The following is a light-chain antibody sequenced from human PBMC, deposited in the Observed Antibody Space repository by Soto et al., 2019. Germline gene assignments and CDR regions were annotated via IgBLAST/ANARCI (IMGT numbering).Light chain of an antibody. CDR2: EVS. CDR1: SSDVGAYNY. Sequence: QSALTQPASVSGSPGQSITISCTGTSSDVGAYNYVSWYQQHPGKAPTLLIYEVSSRPSEVSNRFSGSKSGTTASLTISGLQAEDEADYYCRSYTTSDTLVFGGGTKVTVL. CDR3: RSYTTSDTLV. V-gene: IGLV2-14*01. J-gene: IGLJ2*01.